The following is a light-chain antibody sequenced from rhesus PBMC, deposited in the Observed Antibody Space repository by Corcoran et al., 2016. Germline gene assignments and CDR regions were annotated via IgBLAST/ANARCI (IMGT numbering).Light chain of an antibody. J-gene: IGKJ4*01. CDR2: AAS. CDR3: QQYNSSTLT. CDR1: QGVSTY. Sequence: DIQMTQSPSSLSASVGDRVTITCRASQGVSTYLNWYQQKPGKAPKRLVYAASSLESGVPSRFIGSGSGTDFTLTISSLQPEDFGTYYCQQYNSSTLTFGGGAKGELK. V-gene: IGKV1-43*02.